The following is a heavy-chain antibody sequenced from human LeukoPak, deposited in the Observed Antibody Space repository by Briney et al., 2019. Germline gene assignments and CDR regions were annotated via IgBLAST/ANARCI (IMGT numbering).Heavy chain of an antibody. CDR2: ISGRGTSI. CDR3: VRNDTSGVGLDY. D-gene: IGHD3-3*01. Sequence: GGSLRLSCVASGFTFINNAMTWVRQVPGKGLEWDSNISGRGTSINYAVSVKGRFSISRDNSKNTLYLQMNSLRHEDTAVYYCVRNDTSGVGLDYWGQGSLVTVSP. CDR1: GFTFINNA. V-gene: IGHV3-23*01. J-gene: IGHJ4*02.